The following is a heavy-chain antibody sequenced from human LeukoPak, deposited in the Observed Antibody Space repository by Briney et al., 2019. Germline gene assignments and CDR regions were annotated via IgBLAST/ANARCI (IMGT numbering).Heavy chain of an antibody. Sequence: GGSLRLSCAASGFTFSSYAMSWVRQAPGKGLEYVSAISSNGGSTYYADSVKGRFTISRDNSKNTLYLQMSSLRAEDTAVYYCVKATRGYYDSSGYSPIYWGQGTLVTVSS. CDR2: ISSNGGST. V-gene: IGHV3-64D*06. CDR3: VKATRGYYDSSGYSPIY. J-gene: IGHJ4*02. CDR1: GFTFSSYA. D-gene: IGHD3-22*01.